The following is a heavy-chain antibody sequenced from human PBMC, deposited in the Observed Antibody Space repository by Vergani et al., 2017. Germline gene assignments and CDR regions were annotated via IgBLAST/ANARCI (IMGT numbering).Heavy chain of an antibody. CDR1: GGSFSGYY. J-gene: IGHJ6*03. CDR3: SRGRARGQYYYCYMDV. Sequence: QVQLQQWGAGLLKPSETLSLTCAVYGGSFSGYYGSWIRQPPGKGLEWIGEINHSGSTNYNPSLKSRVTISVYTSKNQFSLTLIPVTAADTAVSYCSRGRARGQYYYCYMDVWGKGTTVTVSS. V-gene: IGHV4-34*01. D-gene: IGHD3-10*01. CDR2: INHSGST.